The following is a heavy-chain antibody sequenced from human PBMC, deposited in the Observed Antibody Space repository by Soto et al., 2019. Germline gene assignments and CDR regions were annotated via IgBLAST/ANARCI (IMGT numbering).Heavy chain of an antibody. CDR1: GYSLSSGSY. V-gene: IGHV4-38-2*02. CDR2: IYHGCTT. D-gene: IGHD6-19*01. CDR3: ARVHVMVVAGSTFDY. Sequence: SETLSLTCTVSGYSLSSGSYWAWLRQPPWKGPDWIAIIYHGCTTFYNPSLKSRITISVDTSNNQFSLKLTSVTAADTAVYYCARVHVMVVAGSTFDYWGHGTLVTVSS. J-gene: IGHJ4*01.